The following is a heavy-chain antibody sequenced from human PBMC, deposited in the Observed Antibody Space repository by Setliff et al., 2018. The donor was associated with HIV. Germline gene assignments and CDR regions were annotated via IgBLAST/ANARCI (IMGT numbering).Heavy chain of an antibody. CDR2: ISSSSSYI. CDR3: ARINSERGYSYGSIDY. CDR1: GFTFSSYN. V-gene: IGHV3-21*01. D-gene: IGHD5-18*01. Sequence: PWGSLRLSCAASGFTFSSYNMNWVRQAPGKGLEWVSSISSSSSYIYYADSVKGRFTISRDNAKNSLYLQMNSLRVEDTAVYYCARINSERGYSYGSIDYWGQGTQVTVSS. J-gene: IGHJ4*02.